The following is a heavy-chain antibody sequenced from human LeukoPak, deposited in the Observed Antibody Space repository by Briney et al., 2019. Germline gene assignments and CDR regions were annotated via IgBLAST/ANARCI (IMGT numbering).Heavy chain of an antibody. J-gene: IGHJ4*02. V-gene: IGHV1-69*05. Sequence: SXXVSCKASGGTFTSYAISWVRQAPGQGLEWMGGIIPIFGTAKYAQKFQGRVTITTDESTSTAYMEMSSLRSEDTAAYYCARELRYCSGGSCYRGLDYWGQGTLLTVSS. CDR3: ARELRYCSGGSCYRGLDY. CDR1: GGTFTSYA. CDR2: IIPIFGTA. D-gene: IGHD2-15*01.